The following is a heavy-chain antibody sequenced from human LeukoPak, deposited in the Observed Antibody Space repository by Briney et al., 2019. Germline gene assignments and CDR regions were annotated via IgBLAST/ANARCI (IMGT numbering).Heavy chain of an antibody. CDR3: ARDAAGIAAAGNYFDY. J-gene: IGHJ4*02. D-gene: IGHD6-13*01. V-gene: IGHV4-39*02. CDR1: GGSISSSSYY. CDR2: IYYSGST. Sequence: SETLSLTCTVSGGSISSSSYYWGWIRQPPGKGLEWIGSIYYSGSTYYNPSLKSRVTISVDTSKNQFSLKLSSVTAADTAVYYCARDAAGIAAAGNYFDYWGQGTLVTVSS.